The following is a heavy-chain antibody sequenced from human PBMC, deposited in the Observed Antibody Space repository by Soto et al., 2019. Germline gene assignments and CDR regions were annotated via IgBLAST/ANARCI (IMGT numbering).Heavy chain of an antibody. Sequence: QVVLVESGGSVVQPGRSLRLSCKTSGLTFNTYGMHWVRQSPGKGLEWVAVISFDGDKKYYADSVEGRFTISRDNSKNTLYLQMNSLRPEDTAVYFCAKPVFSGNSTTDYWGQGTLVTVSS. CDR2: ISFDGDKK. D-gene: IGHD1-1*01. V-gene: IGHV3-30*18. J-gene: IGHJ4*02. CDR3: AKPVFSGNSTTDY. CDR1: GLTFNTYG.